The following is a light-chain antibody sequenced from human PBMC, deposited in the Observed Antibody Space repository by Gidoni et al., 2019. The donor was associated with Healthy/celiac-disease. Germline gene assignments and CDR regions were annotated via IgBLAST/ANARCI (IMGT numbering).Light chain of an antibody. CDR1: QSVSSY. J-gene: IGKJ2*04. CDR2: DAS. Sequence: EIVLIQSPATLSLSPGERATLSCRASQSVSSYLAWYQQKPGQAPRLLIYDASNRATGIPARFSGSGSGTDFTLTISSLEPEDFAVYYCQQRSNWPQVCSFXQXTKLEIK. CDR3: QQRSNWPQVCS. V-gene: IGKV3-11*01.